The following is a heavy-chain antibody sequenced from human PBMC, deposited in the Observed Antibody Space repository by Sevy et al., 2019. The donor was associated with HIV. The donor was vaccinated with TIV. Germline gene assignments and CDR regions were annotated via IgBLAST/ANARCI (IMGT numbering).Heavy chain of an antibody. CDR2: IYSGGST. Sequence: GGSLRLSCAASGFTVSSNYMSWVRQAPGKGLEWVSVIYSGGSTYYADSVKGRFTISRDNSKNTLYLQMNSLRAEDTGVYYLSGDWPASPDYGILAWFRRVYFMDGWGKGNTVTVSS. CDR1: GFTVSSNY. V-gene: IGHV3-53*01. J-gene: IGHJ6*03. CDR3: SGDWPASPDYGILAWFRRVYFMDG. D-gene: IGHD3-9*01.